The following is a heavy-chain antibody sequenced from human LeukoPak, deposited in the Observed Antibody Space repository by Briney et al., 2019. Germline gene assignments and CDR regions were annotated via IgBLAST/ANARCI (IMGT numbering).Heavy chain of an antibody. CDR2: TYYRSKWYN. Sequence: PSQTLSLTCAISGYTVSSNSAAWNWIRLSPSRGLEWLGRTYYRSKWYNDYAVSVKSRITINPDTSKNQFSLQLNSVTPEDTAVYYCARGGYSSGWYPMQGHTSVYYYYMDVWGKGTTVTVSS. V-gene: IGHV6-1*01. J-gene: IGHJ6*03. D-gene: IGHD6-19*01. CDR3: ARGGYSSGWYPMQGHTSVYYYYMDV. CDR1: GYTVSSNSAA.